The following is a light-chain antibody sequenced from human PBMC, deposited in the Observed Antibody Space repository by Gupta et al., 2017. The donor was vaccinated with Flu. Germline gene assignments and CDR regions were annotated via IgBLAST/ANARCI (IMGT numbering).Light chain of an antibody. J-gene: IGLJ1*01. Sequence: ITISCTGTSSDVGGYDYVSWHQQHPGKETKRMMDDVSKRPSGVSDRFSAYKAANTAPPKISGLQAEDEADDYCSSSKSRDSLRVFGSGTKVTFL. CDR3: SSSKSRDSLRV. V-gene: IGLV2-14*03. CDR1: SSDVGGYDY. CDR2: DVS.